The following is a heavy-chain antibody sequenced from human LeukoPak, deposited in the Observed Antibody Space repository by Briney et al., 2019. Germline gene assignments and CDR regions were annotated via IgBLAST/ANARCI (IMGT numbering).Heavy chain of an antibody. V-gene: IGHV3-21*01. CDR2: ISDDSNYI. J-gene: IGHJ4*02. D-gene: IGHD1-26*01. CDR3: ASRRGSNRPFDY. Sequence: GGSLRLSCAASGFTFSTYSGNWIRQAPGKGLEGVASISDDSNYIFYADSVKGRFTISRDNAKNSLYLQMNSLTAEDSAVYYCASRRGSNRPFDYWGQGTLVTVSS. CDR1: GFTFSTYS.